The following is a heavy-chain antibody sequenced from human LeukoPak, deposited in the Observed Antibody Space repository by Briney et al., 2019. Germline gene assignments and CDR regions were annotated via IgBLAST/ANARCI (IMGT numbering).Heavy chain of an antibody. V-gene: IGHV1-2*02. Sequence: ASVKVSCKASGYTFTGHYMHWVRQAPGQGLEWMGWINPNSGGTKYAQKFQGRVTMTRDTSISTAYMELSRLRSDDTAVYYCLPTILFYFDYWGQGTLVTVSS. CDR1: GYTFTGHY. CDR3: LPTILFYFDY. D-gene: IGHD3-3*01. CDR2: INPNSGGT. J-gene: IGHJ4*02.